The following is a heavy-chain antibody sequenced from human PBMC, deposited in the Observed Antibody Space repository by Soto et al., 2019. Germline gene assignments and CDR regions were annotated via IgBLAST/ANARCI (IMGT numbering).Heavy chain of an antibody. CDR1: GGSISSSSYY. V-gene: IGHV4-39*01. CDR3: ARLRCTSTTCYNLVAFDV. CDR2: IHYSGTT. D-gene: IGHD2-2*02. Sequence: SETLSLTCTVSGGSISSSSYYWGWIRQPPGKGLEWIGSIHYSGTTYYNPSLKSRVTISVDTSKNQFSLKLSSVTAADTAVYNCARLRCTSTTCYNLVAFDVWGQGTMVTVSS. J-gene: IGHJ3*01.